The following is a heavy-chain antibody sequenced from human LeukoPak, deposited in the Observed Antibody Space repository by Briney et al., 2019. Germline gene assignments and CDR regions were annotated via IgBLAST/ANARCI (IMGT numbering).Heavy chain of an antibody. Sequence: ASVKVSCKASGYTFSSYDINWVRQAPGQGREWMGWMNPNSGNAGSVQKFQGRVTMTRDTSISSAYMELSSLRSEDTAVYYCARDQTSRTIDYWGQGTMITVSS. V-gene: IGHV1-8*01. J-gene: IGHJ4*02. CDR1: GYTFSSYD. CDR2: MNPNSGNA. D-gene: IGHD1-14*01. CDR3: ARDQTSRTIDY.